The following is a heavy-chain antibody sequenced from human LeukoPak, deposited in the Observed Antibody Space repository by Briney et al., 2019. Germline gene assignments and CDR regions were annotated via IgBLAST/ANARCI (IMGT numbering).Heavy chain of an antibody. CDR3: ARESCSGGSCYSVIYGNYYYYYYMDV. CDR1: GFTFSSYA. CDR2: INDSGGNT. D-gene: IGHD2-15*01. J-gene: IGHJ6*03. V-gene: IGHV3-23*01. Sequence: GGSLRLSCAASGFTFSSYAMNWVRQAPGKGLQWVSTINDSGGNTFYADSVRGRFTISRDNSKNTLYLQMNSLRAEDTAVYYCARESCSGGSCYSVIYGNYYYYYYMDVWGKGTTVTISS.